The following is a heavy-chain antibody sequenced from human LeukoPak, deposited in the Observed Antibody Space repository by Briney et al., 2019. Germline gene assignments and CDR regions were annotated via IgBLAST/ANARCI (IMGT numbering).Heavy chain of an antibody. CDR1: GFSFGAYL. D-gene: IGHD1-26*01. CDR3: TRGGSYYATY. Sequence: HPGGSLRLSCTASGFSFGAYLISWVRQAPGQGLEWVGYIRGRAYGETPEYAASVKGRFTISRDDSKSIAYLQMNSLKTEDTAVYYCTRGGSYYATYWGQGTLVTVSS. CDR2: IRGRAYGETP. J-gene: IGHJ4*02. V-gene: IGHV3-49*04.